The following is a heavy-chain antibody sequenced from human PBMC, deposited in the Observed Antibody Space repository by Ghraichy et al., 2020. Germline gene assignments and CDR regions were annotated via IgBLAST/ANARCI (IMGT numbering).Heavy chain of an antibody. CDR3: ARVWGVGDIAAEGWFDP. J-gene: IGHJ5*02. Sequence: ASVKVSCKASGYTFTSYGISWVRQAPGQGLEWMGWISAYNGNTNYAQKLQGRVTMTTDTSTSTAYMELRSLRSDDTAVYYCARVWGVGDIAAEGWFDPWGQGTLVTVSS. CDR2: ISAYNGNT. D-gene: IGHD6-13*01. V-gene: IGHV1-18*01. CDR1: GYTFTSYG.